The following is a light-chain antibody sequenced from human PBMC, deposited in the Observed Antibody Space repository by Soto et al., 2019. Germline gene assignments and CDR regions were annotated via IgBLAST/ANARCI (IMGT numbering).Light chain of an antibody. V-gene: IGLV2-23*03. J-gene: IGLJ1*01. Sequence: QSALAQPASVSGSPGQSVTISCTGTTSDVGSYHLVSWYQQHPGKAPKLMIYECTKRPSGVSNRFSGSKSGITASLTISGLQPEDEADYYCCSFAGTGTFGGYVFGTGTKLTV. CDR2: ECT. CDR1: TSDVGSYHL. CDR3: CSFAGTGTFGGYV.